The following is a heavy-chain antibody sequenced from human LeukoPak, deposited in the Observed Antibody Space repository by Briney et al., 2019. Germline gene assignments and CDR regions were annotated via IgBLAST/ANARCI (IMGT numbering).Heavy chain of an antibody. V-gene: IGHV3-74*03. J-gene: IGHJ4*02. CDR1: GFTFSSYW. CDR3: ARDLDFGGYSNFDY. Sequence: GGSLRLSCAASGFTFSSYWMHWGRQAPGKGLVWVSRIKSDGSSIMYADSVKGRFTISRDNAQSTLYLQMNSLRAEDTAVYYCARDLDFGGYSNFDYWGQGTLVTVSS. CDR2: IKSDGSSI. D-gene: IGHD4-23*01.